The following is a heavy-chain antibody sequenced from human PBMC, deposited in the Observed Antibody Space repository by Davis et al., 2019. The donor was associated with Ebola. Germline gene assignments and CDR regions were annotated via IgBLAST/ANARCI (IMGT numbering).Heavy chain of an antibody. D-gene: IGHD2-21*01. CDR3: ARSIVVLAYYFDY. V-gene: IGHV3-23*01. CDR1: GFTFSSYE. Sequence: GESLKISCAASGFTFSSYEMNWVRQAPGKGLEWVSAISGDGDHTYSADSVMGRFTLSRDNSKNTLYLQMNSLRAEDTAVYYCARSIVVLAYYFDYWGQGTPVTVSS. CDR2: ISGDGDHT. J-gene: IGHJ4*02.